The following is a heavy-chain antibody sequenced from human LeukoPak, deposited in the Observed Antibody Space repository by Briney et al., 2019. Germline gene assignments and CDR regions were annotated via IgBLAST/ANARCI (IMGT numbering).Heavy chain of an antibody. CDR3: ARWGNRALDY. V-gene: IGHV3-33*08. CDR2: IWFDGSKR. J-gene: IGHJ4*02. Sequence: GRSLRLSCAASGFTFSSYAMHWVRQAPGRGLEWVAAIWFDGSKRFHAESVQGRFTISRDNSKNTASLQMNSLRVEDTAVYYCARWGNRALDYWGQGTLVTVSS. D-gene: IGHD7-27*01. CDR1: GFTFSSYA.